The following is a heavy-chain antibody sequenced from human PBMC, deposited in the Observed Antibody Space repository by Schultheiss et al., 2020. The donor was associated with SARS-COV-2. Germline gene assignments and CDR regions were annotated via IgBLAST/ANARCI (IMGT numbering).Heavy chain of an antibody. J-gene: IGHJ4*02. CDR1: GYTFTSYG. V-gene: IGHV1-18*01. CDR2: ISAYNGNT. CDR3: ARDIGGGFDY. Sequence: ASVKVSCKASGYTFTSYGISWVRQAPGQGLEWMGWISAYNGNTNYAQKLQGRVTMTTDTSTTTTFMELRSLRGDDTAVYYCARDIGGGFDYWGQGTLVTVSS.